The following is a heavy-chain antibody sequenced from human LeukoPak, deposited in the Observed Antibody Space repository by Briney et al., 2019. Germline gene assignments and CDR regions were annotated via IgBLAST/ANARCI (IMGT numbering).Heavy chain of an antibody. V-gene: IGHV3-7*01. J-gene: IGHJ4*02. CDR3: ARFGYSSGWSFGY. Sequence: PGGSLRLSCAASGFTFSTYWMSWVRQAPGKGLEWVANIKQDGREKYYVDSVKGRFTISRDNAKNSLYLQMNSLRAEDTAVYYCARFGYSSGWSFGYWGQGTLVTVSS. CDR1: GFTFSTYW. CDR2: IKQDGREK. D-gene: IGHD6-19*01.